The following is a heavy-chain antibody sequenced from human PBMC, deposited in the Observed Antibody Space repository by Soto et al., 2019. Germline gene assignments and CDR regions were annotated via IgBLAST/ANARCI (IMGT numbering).Heavy chain of an antibody. J-gene: IGHJ5*02. CDR2: INHSGST. D-gene: IGHD3-9*01. CDR1: GGSFSGYY. CDR3: ARATTYYDILSGYFRGWFDP. Sequence: ETLSLTCAVYGGSFSGYYWSWIRQPPGKGLEWIGEINHSGSTNYNPSLKSRVTISVDTSKNQFSLKLSSVTAADTAVYYCARATTYYDILSGYFRGWFDPWGQGTLVIVSS. V-gene: IGHV4-34*01.